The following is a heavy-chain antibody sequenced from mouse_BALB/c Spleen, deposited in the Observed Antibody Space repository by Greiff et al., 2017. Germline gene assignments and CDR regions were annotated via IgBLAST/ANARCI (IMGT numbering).Heavy chain of an antibody. CDR2: IFPGDGST. Sequence: VQLQQSGAELVKPGASVKLSCKASGYTFTSYDINWVRQRPEQGLECIGWIFPGDGSTKYNEKSKGKATLTTDKSSSTAYMQLSRLTSEDSAVYFCARSGGNGGYFDYWGQGTTLTVSS. CDR1: GYTFTSYD. CDR3: ARSGGNGGYFDY. J-gene: IGHJ2*01. D-gene: IGHD2-1*01. V-gene: IGHV1S56*01.